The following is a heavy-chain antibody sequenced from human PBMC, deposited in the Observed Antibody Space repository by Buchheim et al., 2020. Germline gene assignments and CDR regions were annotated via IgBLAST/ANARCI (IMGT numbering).Heavy chain of an antibody. D-gene: IGHD2-15*01. Sequence: EVQLVESGGGLVQPGGSLRLSCAASGFTFSSYEMNWVRQAPGKGLEWVSYISSSGSTIYYADSVKGRFTISRDNAKNSLSLQMNSLRAEDTAVYYCAREEVAAIGSGTLFDYWGQGTL. CDR3: AREEVAAIGSGTLFDY. CDR2: ISSSGSTI. J-gene: IGHJ4*02. V-gene: IGHV3-48*03. CDR1: GFTFSSYE.